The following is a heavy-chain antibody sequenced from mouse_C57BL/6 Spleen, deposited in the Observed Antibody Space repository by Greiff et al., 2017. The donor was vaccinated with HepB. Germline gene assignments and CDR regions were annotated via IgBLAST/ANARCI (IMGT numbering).Heavy chain of an antibody. D-gene: IGHD1-1*01. CDR3: AIITTARYAMDY. J-gene: IGHJ4*01. CDR2: IYPGDGDT. V-gene: IGHV1-82*01. Sequence: VQLVESGPELVKPGASVKISCKASGYAFSSSWMNWVKQRPGKGLEWIGRIYPGDGDTNYNGKFKGKATLTADKSSSTAYMQLSSLTSEDSAVYFCAIITTARYAMDYWGQGTSVTVSS. CDR1: GYAFSSSW.